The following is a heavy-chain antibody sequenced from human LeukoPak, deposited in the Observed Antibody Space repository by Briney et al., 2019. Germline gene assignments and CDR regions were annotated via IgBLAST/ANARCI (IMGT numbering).Heavy chain of an antibody. CDR3: ARGDPFDY. CDR1: GGSISSHY. CDR2: IYYSGST. Sequence: SETLSLTCTVSGGSISSHYWSWIRQPPGKGLEWIGYIYYSGSTNYNPSLKSRVTISVDTSKNQFSLKLSSVTAADTAVCYCARGDPFDYWGQGTLVTVSS. J-gene: IGHJ4*02. V-gene: IGHV4-59*11.